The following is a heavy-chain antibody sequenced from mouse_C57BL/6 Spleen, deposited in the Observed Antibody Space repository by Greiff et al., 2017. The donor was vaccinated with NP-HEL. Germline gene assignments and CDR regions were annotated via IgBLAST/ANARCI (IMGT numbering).Heavy chain of an antibody. J-gene: IGHJ1*03. V-gene: IGHV1-80*01. CDR2: IYPGDGDT. D-gene: IGHD2-3*01. CDR3: ARYPDGYYWYFDV. CDR1: GYAFSSYW. Sequence: VQLVESGAELVKPGASVKISCKASGYAFSSYWMNWVKQRPGKGLEWIGQIYPGDGDTNYNGKFKGKATLTADKSSSTAYMQLSSLTSEDSAVYFCARYPDGYYWYFDVWGTGTTVTVSS.